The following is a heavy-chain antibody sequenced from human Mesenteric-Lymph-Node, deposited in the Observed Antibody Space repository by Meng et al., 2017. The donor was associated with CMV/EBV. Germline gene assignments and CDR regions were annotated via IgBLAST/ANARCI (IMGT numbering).Heavy chain of an antibody. V-gene: IGHV3-7*01. J-gene: IGHJ4*02. D-gene: IGHD3-9*01. CDR2: IKQDGSEI. CDR1: GFTFRSYW. CDR3: ARAIYADWLWFSH. Sequence: GGPLRLSCAGSGFTFRSYWMTWVRQAPGMGLEWVANIKQDGSEIHYVDSVKGRFTISRDNAKNPLYLQMNSLIVEDTAVYFCARAIYADWLWFSHWGQGAQVTVSS.